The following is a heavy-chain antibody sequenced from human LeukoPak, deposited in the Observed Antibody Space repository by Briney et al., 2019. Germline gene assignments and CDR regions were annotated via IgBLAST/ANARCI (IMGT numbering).Heavy chain of an antibody. V-gene: IGHV4-59*01. CDR2: IYYSGSI. Sequence: TSETLSLTCTVSGGSISSYYWSWIRQPPGKGLEWIGYIYYSGSINYNPSLKSRVTISVDTSKNQFSLKLSSVAAADTAVYYCTRGYCSGGSCYTRYFDYWGQGTLVTVSS. J-gene: IGHJ4*02. CDR1: GGSISSYY. D-gene: IGHD2-15*01. CDR3: TRGYCSGGSCYTRYFDY.